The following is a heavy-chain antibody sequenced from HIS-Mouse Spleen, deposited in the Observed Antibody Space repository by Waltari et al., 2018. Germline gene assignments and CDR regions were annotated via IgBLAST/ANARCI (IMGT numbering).Heavy chain of an antibody. CDR3: ARERQWLPNWFDP. D-gene: IGHD6-19*01. J-gene: IGHJ5*02. CDR1: GGSISSYY. CDR2: IYTSGST. Sequence: QVQLQESGPGLVKPSETLSLTCTVPGGSISSYYWSCNWQPAGKGLEWIGRIYTSGSTNYNPSLKSRVTMSVDTSKNQFSLKLSSVTAADTAVYYCARERQWLPNWFDPWGQGTLVTVSS. V-gene: IGHV4-4*07.